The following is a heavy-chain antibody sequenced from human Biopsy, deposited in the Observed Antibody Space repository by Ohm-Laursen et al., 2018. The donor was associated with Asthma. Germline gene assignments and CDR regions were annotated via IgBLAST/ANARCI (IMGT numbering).Heavy chain of an antibody. CDR1: GFTFGDYW. J-gene: IGHJ1*01. CDR2: IKHDGTEK. CDR3: ARTFHFWSPYRAEHYQL. D-gene: IGHD3-3*02. Sequence: SLRLSCAASGFTFGDYWMSRVRQVPGKGLEWVANIKHDGTEKNHVDSLKGRFTISRDNAKNSLYLQMNSLRAEDTAVYYCARTFHFWSPYRAEHYQLWGQGTLVTVPS. V-gene: IGHV3-7*01.